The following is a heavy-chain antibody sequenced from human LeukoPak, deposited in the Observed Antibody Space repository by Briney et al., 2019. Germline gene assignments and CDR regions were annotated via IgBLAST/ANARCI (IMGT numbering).Heavy chain of an antibody. CDR1: GFTFSSYS. V-gene: IGHV3-21*01. D-gene: IGHD3-9*01. Sequence: GGSLRLSCAASGFTFSSYSRNWVRQAPGKGLEWVSSISSSSSYIYYADSVKGRFTISRDNAKNSLYLQMNSLRAEDTAVYYCAVGILTGYYPDYWGQGTLVTVSS. J-gene: IGHJ4*02. CDR3: AVGILTGYYPDY. CDR2: ISSSSSYI.